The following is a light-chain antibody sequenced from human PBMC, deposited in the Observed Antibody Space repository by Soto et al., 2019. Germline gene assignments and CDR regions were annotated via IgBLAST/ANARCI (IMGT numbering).Light chain of an antibody. J-gene: IGKJ3*01. V-gene: IGKV3D-15*02. CDR3: QQYGSSPGLFT. CDR1: QSVGTN. CDR2: AAS. Sequence: EIVMTQSPATLSVSPGERATLSCRASQSVGTNLGWYQQKPGQAPRLLISAASTRATGIPARFSGSGSGTEFTLTISSLQSEDSAVYYCQQYGSSPGLFTFGPGTKVDIK.